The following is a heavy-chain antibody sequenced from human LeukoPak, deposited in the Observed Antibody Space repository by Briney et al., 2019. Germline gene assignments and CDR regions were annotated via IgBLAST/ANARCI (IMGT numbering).Heavy chain of an antibody. CDR1: GFTFSSYS. CDR3: ARDFYYDFWSGPQEDGQFDP. J-gene: IGHJ5*02. CDR2: ISSSSSTI. V-gene: IGHV3-48*01. D-gene: IGHD3-3*01. Sequence: GGSLRLSCAASGFTFSSYSMNWVRQAPGKGLEWVSYISSSSSTIYYADSVKGRFTISRDNAKNSLYLQMNSLRAEDTAVYYCARDFYYDFWSGPQEDGQFDPWGQGTLVTVSS.